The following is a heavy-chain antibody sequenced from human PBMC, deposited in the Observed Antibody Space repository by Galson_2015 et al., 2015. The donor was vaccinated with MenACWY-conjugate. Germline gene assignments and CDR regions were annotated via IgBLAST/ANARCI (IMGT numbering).Heavy chain of an antibody. J-gene: IGHJ4*02. V-gene: IGHV4-59*01. CDR3: ARGALDYFDY. CDR1: GGSSSRYY. Sequence: LRLTCTVSGGSSSRYYWSWIRQPPGKGLEWIGYIYYSGSTNYSPSFKSRITISVDMSKNQFSLRLSSLTAADTAVYYCARGALDYFDYWGQGILVTVSS. D-gene: IGHD1-26*01. CDR2: IYYSGST.